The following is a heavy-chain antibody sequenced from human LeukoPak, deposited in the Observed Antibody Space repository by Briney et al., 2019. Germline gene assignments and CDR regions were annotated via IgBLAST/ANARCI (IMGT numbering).Heavy chain of an antibody. V-gene: IGHV3-23*01. Sequence: GGSLRLSCAASGFTFSSCAMNWVRQAPGKGLEWVSGISGSGGITHYADSVRGRFTISRDNSKNTLYLRMNSLRAEDTAVYYCAKGDGVWFGESDWFDPWGQGTLVTVSS. CDR1: GFTFSSCA. CDR2: ISGSGGIT. J-gene: IGHJ5*02. CDR3: AKGDGVWFGESDWFDP. D-gene: IGHD3-10*01.